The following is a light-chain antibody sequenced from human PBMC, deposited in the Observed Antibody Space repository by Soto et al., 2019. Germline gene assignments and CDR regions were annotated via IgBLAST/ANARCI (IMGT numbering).Light chain of an antibody. CDR2: GAS. CDR3: LQYGSSPRT. CDR1: QSVRSSY. J-gene: IGKJ1*01. Sequence: EIVLTQSPGTLSLSPGERATLSCRASQSVRSSYLAWYQQKPGQAPRLLIYGASSRATGIPDRFSGSGSGTDFTLTINRLEPEDLAVYYCLQYGSSPRTFGQGTKVEIK. V-gene: IGKV3-20*01.